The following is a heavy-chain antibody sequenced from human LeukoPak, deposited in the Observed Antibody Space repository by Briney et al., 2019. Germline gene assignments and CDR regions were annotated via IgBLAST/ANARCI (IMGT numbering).Heavy chain of an antibody. CDR2: ISSSSSYI. V-gene: IGHV3-21*01. CDR1: GFSFGSYS. Sequence: GGSLRLSCAASGFSFGSYSMNWVRQAPGKGLEWVSSISSSSSYIYYADSVKGRFTISRDNSKNSLYLQMSSLRAEDAALYYCAREGQQNYGDYVDQGFDYWGQGTLVTVSS. D-gene: IGHD4-17*01. J-gene: IGHJ4*02. CDR3: AREGQQNYGDYVDQGFDY.